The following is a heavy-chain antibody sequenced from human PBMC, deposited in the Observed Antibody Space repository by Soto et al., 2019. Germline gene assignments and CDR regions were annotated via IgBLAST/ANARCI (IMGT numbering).Heavy chain of an antibody. V-gene: IGHV1-69*06. Sequence: ASVKVSCKASGGTFSSYSISWVRPAPGQGLEWMGGIIPIFGTANYAQKFQGRVTITADKSTSTAYMELSSLRSEDTAVYYCARCEPRPDYYDSSDHSVFDFWGQGTLVTVSS. D-gene: IGHD3-22*01. CDR1: GGTFSSYS. CDR3: ARCEPRPDYYDSSDHSVFDF. CDR2: IIPIFGTA. J-gene: IGHJ4*02.